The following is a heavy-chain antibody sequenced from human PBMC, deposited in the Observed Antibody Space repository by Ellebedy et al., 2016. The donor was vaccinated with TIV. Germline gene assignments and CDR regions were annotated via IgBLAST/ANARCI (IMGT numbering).Heavy chain of an antibody. Sequence: SLKISCAASGFTFSSYAMHWVRQAPGKGLEWVSGISWNSGSIGYADSVKGRFTISRDNAKNSLYLQMNSLRAEDTALYYCATDFNAPQGYWGQGTLVTVSS. CDR3: ATDFNAPQGY. CDR1: GFTFSSYA. CDR2: ISWNSGSI. J-gene: IGHJ4*02. V-gene: IGHV3-9*01.